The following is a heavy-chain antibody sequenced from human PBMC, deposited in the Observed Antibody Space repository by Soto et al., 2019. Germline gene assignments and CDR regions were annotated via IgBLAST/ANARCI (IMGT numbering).Heavy chain of an antibody. J-gene: IGHJ4*02. V-gene: IGHV3-30*18. CDR1: GFTFSSYG. CDR2: ISYDGSNK. Sequence: ESGGGVVQPGRSLRLSCAASGFTFSSYGMHWVRQAPGKGLEWVAVISYDGSNKYYADSVKGRFTISRDNSKNTLYLQMNSLRAEDTAVYYCAKGQLVLFDYWGQGTLVTVSS. D-gene: IGHD6-13*01. CDR3: AKGQLVLFDY.